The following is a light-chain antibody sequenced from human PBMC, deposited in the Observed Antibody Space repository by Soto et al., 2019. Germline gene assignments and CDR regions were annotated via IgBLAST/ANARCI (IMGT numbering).Light chain of an antibody. J-gene: IGLJ2*01. CDR3: QAWDSSTPVV. CDR2: QDS. Sequence: SYELTQPPSVSVSPGQTASITCSGDELGDKYACWYQQKPGQSPVLVIYQDSKRPSGIPERFSGSKSGNTATLTISGTQAMDEADYYCQAWDSSTPVVFGGGTKVTVL. V-gene: IGLV3-1*01. CDR1: ELGDKY.